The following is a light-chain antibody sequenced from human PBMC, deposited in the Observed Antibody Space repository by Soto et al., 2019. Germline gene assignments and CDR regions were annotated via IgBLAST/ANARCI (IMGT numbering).Light chain of an antibody. CDR1: SSNIGSNT. V-gene: IGLV1-44*01. CDR3: AAWDDSLNGVV. CDR2: SNN. J-gene: IGLJ2*01. Sequence: QSVLTQPPSASGTPGQRVTISCSGSSSNIGSNTVNWYQQLPGTAPKVLMYSNNQRPSGVPDRFSGSKSGTSASLAISGPQSEDEADYYCAAWDDSLNGVVFGGGTKLTVL.